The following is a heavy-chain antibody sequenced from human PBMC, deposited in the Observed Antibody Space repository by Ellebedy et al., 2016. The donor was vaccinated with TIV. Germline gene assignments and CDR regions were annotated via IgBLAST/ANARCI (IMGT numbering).Heavy chain of an antibody. Sequence: ASVTVSCKASGGTFSSYAISWVRQAPGQGLEWMGGIIPIFGTANYAQKFQGRVTITADESTSTAYMELSSLRSEDTAVYYCARGPLWNWYFDLWGRGTLVTVSS. CDR2: IIPIFGTA. J-gene: IGHJ2*01. CDR1: GGTFSSYA. CDR3: ARGPLWNWYFDL. D-gene: IGHD3-10*01. V-gene: IGHV1-69*13.